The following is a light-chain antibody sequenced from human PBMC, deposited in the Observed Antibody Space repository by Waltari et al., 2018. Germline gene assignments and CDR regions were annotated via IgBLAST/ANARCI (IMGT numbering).Light chain of an antibody. CDR1: SRDVGNYKR. Sequence: QSALTQPASVSGSPGQSITISCPGTSRDVGNYKRVSWYQQHPGKAPNLMIYAVSKRPSGVSDRFSGSKSGDMASLTISGLQPEDEAEYFCSSYAGSSKGVFGGGTKVTVL. V-gene: IGLV2-23*02. CDR2: AVS. J-gene: IGLJ2*01. CDR3: SSYAGSSKGV.